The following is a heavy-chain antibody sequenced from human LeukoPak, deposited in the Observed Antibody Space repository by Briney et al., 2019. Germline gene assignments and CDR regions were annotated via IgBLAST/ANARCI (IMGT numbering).Heavy chain of an antibody. CDR3: AKDTAISRGHRTLGFDY. CDR2: ILFDGSNK. Sequence: SVTLPRAVSGFTLHCYAVQWLGPAPGKGREGVAVILFDGSNKYYADSVKGPFTISRDNSKNSLYLQMNSLRADDTAVYYCAKDTAISRGHRTLGFDYWGQGTLVIVSS. J-gene: IGHJ4*02. V-gene: IGHV3-30*18. D-gene: IGHD2-21*02. CDR1: GFTLHCYA.